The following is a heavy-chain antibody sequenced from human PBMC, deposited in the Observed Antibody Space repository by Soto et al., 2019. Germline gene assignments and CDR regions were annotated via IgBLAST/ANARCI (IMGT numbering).Heavy chain of an antibody. V-gene: IGHV1-2*04. J-gene: IGHJ4*02. CDR3: ARTHCSSISCYVGSWDY. CDR2: ISPNSGDT. D-gene: IGHD2-2*01. Sequence: ASVKVSCKASGYTFTGYDMHWVRQAPGQGLEWMGWISPNSGDTKYAQKFQGWVTMARDTSISTAYMELSRLRSDDTAVYYCARTHCSSISCYVGSWDYWGQGTLVTVSS. CDR1: GYTFTGYD.